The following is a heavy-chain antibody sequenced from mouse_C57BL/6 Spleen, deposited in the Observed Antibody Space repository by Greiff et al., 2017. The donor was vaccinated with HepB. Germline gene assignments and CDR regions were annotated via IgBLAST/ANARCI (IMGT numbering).Heavy chain of an antibody. Sequence: EVMLVESGGGLVQPGGSLKLSCAASGFTFSDYGMAWVRQAPRKGLEWVAFISNLAYSIYYADTGTGRFTISGENAKNTLYLEMSSLRSEDTAMYYCARHYYGSSHWYFDVWGTGTTVTVSS. CDR3: ARHYYGSSHWYFDV. CDR2: ISNLAYSI. CDR1: GFTFSDYG. V-gene: IGHV5-15*01. D-gene: IGHD1-1*01. J-gene: IGHJ1*03.